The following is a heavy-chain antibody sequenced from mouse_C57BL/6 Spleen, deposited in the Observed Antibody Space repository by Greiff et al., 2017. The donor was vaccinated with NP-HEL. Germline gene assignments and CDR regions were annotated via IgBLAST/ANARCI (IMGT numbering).Heavy chain of an antibody. CDR1: GFSLTSYG. V-gene: IGHV2-2*01. CDR3: ARRSYYGNWYFDV. J-gene: IGHJ1*03. D-gene: IGHD2-1*01. Sequence: QVQLKESGPGLVQPSQSLSITCTVSGFSLTSYGVHWVRQSPGKGLEWLGVIWRGGSTDYNAAFISRLSISKDNSKSQVLFKMNSLQADDTAIYYCARRSYYGNWYFDVWGTGTTVTVSS. CDR2: IWRGGST.